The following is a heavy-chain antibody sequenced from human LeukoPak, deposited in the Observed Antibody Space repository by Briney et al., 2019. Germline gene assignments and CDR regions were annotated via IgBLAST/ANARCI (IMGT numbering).Heavy chain of an antibody. Sequence: SGGSLRLSCAASGFTLSDYYMSWIRQAPGKGLEWVSYSSSSGSTGYYADSVKGRFAISRDNAKNSLYLQMNSLRAEDTAVYYCARRRDFIDYWGQGTLVTVSS. J-gene: IGHJ4*02. CDR2: SSSSGSTG. CDR3: ARRRDFIDY. CDR1: GFTLSDYY. V-gene: IGHV3-11*01. D-gene: IGHD3/OR15-3a*01.